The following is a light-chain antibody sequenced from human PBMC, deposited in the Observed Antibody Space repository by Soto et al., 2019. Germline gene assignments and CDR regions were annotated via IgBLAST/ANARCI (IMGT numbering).Light chain of an antibody. CDR1: QSVSSSY. CDR2: GAS. Sequence: EIVLTQSPGTLSLSPGERATLSCRACQSVSSSYLGWYQQKPGQAPRLLIYGASSRATGIPDRFSGSGSGTDFTLTIARLEPEDFAVYYCQLYGSSPPRTFGQGTKVEIK. CDR3: QLYGSSPPRT. V-gene: IGKV3-20*01. J-gene: IGKJ1*01.